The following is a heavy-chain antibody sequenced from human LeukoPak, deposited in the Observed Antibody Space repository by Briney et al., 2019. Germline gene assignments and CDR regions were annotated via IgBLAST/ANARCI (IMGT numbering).Heavy chain of an antibody. D-gene: IGHD2-21*02. Sequence: ASVKVSCNTSGNNFSRYIHWMRQAPGQGLEWMGWIDPHSGGTNSAQKFQGGVTMTRDTFISAVYMELTSLRSDDTAVYYCAVSIQAPAIPAFDYWGQGTLVTVSS. J-gene: IGHJ4*02. V-gene: IGHV1-2*02. CDR3: AVSIQAPAIPAFDY. CDR1: GNNFSRY. CDR2: IDPHSGGT.